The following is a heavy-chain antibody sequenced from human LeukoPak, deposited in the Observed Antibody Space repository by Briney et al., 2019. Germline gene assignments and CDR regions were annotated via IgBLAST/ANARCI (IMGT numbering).Heavy chain of an antibody. D-gene: IGHD1-26*01. Sequence: PGGSLRLSCAASGFTFSSYSMNWVRQAPGKGLEWVSSISSSSSYIYYADSVKGRFTISRDNAKNSLYLQMNSLRAEDTAVYYCASYGSYYRENDYWGQGTPVTVSS. CDR1: GFTFSSYS. CDR2: ISSSSSYI. V-gene: IGHV3-21*01. CDR3: ASYGSYYRENDY. J-gene: IGHJ4*02.